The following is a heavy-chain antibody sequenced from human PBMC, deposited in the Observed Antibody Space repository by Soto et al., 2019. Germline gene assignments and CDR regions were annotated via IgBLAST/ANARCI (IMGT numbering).Heavy chain of an antibody. CDR3: ARGPPYPYCSGGSCYCYYYYGMDV. V-gene: IGHV1-18*01. CDR2: ISAYNGNT. Sequence: GLEWMGWISAYNGNTNYAQKLQGRVTMTTDTSTSTAYMELRSLRSDDTAVYYCARGPPYPYCSGGSCYCYYYYGMDVLGQGSTVTGSS. J-gene: IGHJ6*02. D-gene: IGHD2-15*01.